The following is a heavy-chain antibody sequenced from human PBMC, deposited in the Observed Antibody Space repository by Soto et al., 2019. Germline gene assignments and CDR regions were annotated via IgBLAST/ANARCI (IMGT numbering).Heavy chain of an antibody. J-gene: IGHJ4*02. V-gene: IGHV3-23*01. CDR2: ITGGGDNP. D-gene: IGHD3-9*01. Sequence: VQLLESGGDLVQPGGSLRLSCAASGFTFTSYAMSWIRPAPGKGPEWVSAITGGGDNPYYADSVKGRCTISRDNSKNTLYMQMHSLGAEDTAFYYCTQDGGSRDWLTVNWGQGTLVTVSS. CDR1: GFTFTSYA. CDR3: TQDGGSRDWLTVN.